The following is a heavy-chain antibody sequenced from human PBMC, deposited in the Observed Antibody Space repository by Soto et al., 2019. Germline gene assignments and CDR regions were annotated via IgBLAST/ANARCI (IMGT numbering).Heavy chain of an antibody. Sequence: PSETLSLTCAVSGGSISSGGYSWSWIRQPPGKGLEWIGYIYHSGSTYYNPSLKSRVTISVDRSKNQFSLKLSSVTAADTAVYYCARRVITNPYNYYYGMDVWGQGTSVTVSS. CDR3: ARRVITNPYNYYYGMDV. CDR2: IYHSGST. V-gene: IGHV4-30-2*01. CDR1: GGSISSGGYS. J-gene: IGHJ6*02. D-gene: IGHD3-22*01.